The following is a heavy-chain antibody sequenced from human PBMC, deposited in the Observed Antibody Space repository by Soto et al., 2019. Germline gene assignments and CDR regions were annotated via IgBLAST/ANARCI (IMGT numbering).Heavy chain of an antibody. CDR3: ARAVAVAADFDY. CDR2: INAGNGNT. D-gene: IGHD6-19*01. Sequence: ASVKVSCKASGYTFTGYAMHWVRQAPGQRLEWMGWINAGNGNTKYSQKFQGRVTITRDTSASTAYMELSSLRSEDTAVYYCARAVAVAADFDYWGQGTLVTSP. CDR1: GYTFTGYA. J-gene: IGHJ4*02. V-gene: IGHV1-3*01.